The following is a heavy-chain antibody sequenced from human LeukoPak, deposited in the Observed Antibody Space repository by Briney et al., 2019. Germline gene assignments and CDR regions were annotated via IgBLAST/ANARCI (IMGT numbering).Heavy chain of an antibody. J-gene: IGHJ4*02. CDR2: ISSSSSYI. CDR1: GFTFSSYS. V-gene: IGHV3-21*01. Sequence: GGSLRLSCAASGFTFSSYSMNWVRQAPGKGLEWVSSISSSSSYIYYADSVKGRFTISRDNAKNSLYLQINSLRAEDTAVYYCARVSHGKYFDYWGQGTLVTVSS. CDR3: ARVSHGKYFDY.